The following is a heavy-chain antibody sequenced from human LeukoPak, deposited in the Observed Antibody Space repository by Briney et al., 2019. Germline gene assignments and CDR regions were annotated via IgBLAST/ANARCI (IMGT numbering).Heavy chain of an antibody. J-gene: IGHJ4*02. D-gene: IGHD3-3*01. Sequence: GGSLRLSCAASGFTFSSYGMNWVRQAPGKGLEWVSSIGSSGSYIYYADSVKGRFTISRDNAKSSLFLQMNSLRAEDTAVYYCARVFGVVTSDYYFDYWGQGTLVTVSS. V-gene: IGHV3-21*01. CDR3: ARVFGVVTSDYYFDY. CDR1: GFTFSSYG. CDR2: IGSSGSYI.